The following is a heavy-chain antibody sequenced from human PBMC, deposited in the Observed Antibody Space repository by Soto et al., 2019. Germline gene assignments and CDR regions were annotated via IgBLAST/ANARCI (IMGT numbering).Heavy chain of an antibody. CDR3: AKMTTVANFDY. V-gene: IGHV3-15*01. CDR2: IKSKTDGGTT. J-gene: IGHJ4*02. CDR1: GFTFSNAW. D-gene: IGHD4-17*01. Sequence: LRLSCAASGFTFSNAWMSWVRQAPGKGLEWVGRIKSKTDGGTTDYAAPVKGRFTISRDDSKNTLYLQMNSLRAEDTAVYYCAKMTTVANFDYWGQGTLVTVSS.